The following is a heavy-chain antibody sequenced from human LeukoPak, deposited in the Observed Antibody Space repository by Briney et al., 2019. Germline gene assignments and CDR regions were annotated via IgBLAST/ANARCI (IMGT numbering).Heavy chain of an antibody. D-gene: IGHD3-10*01. Sequence: GGSLRLSCAASGFTFSSYSMNWVRQAPGKGLEWVSAISGSGGSTYYADSVKGRFTISRDNSKNTLYLQMNSLRAEDTAVYYCARSMVRGVTSNFDYWGQGTLVTVSS. CDR2: ISGSGGST. CDR3: ARSMVRGVTSNFDY. V-gene: IGHV3-23*01. J-gene: IGHJ4*02. CDR1: GFTFSSYS.